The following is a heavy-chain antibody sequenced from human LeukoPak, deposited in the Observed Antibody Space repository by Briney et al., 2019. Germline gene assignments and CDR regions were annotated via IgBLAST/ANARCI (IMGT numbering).Heavy chain of an antibody. V-gene: IGHV6-1*01. Sequence: SQTLSLTCAISGDSVSSNNAAWSRIRQSPARGREWMGRTYSRSKWYKDYAVSVKGRIIINPDTSKNQFSLQLNSVTPEDTAVYYCARALDEGDAFDIWGQGTIVTVSS. CDR3: ARALDEGDAFDI. CDR1: GDSVSSNNAA. J-gene: IGHJ3*02. CDR2: TYSRSKWYK.